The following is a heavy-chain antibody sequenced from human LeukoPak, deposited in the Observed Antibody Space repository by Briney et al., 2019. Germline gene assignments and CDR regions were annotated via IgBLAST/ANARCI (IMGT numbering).Heavy chain of an antibody. Sequence: GGSLRLSCAASGFTFSSYAMSWVRQPPGKGLEWVSNIGTSSTTIYYADSVKSRFTISRDNAKNSLYLQMNSLRADDTAVYYCARFAAGGSYYYYMDVWGKGTTVTVSS. CDR3: ARFAAGGSYYYYMDV. CDR1: GFTFSSYA. J-gene: IGHJ6*03. V-gene: IGHV3-48*01. CDR2: IGTSSTTI. D-gene: IGHD6-25*01.